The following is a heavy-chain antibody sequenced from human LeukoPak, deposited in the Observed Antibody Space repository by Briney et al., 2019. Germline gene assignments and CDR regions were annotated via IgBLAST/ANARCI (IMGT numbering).Heavy chain of an antibody. CDR2: INPNSGGT. CDR3: ARTWFGELLVVDY. J-gene: IGHJ4*02. D-gene: IGHD3-10*01. V-gene: IGHV1-2*02. Sequence: ASVKVSCKASAYTFTGYYMHWVRQAPGQGLEWMGWINPNSGGTNYAQKFQGRVTMTRDTSISTAYMELSRLRSDDTAVYYCARTWFGELLVVDYWGQGTLVTVSS. CDR1: AYTFTGYY.